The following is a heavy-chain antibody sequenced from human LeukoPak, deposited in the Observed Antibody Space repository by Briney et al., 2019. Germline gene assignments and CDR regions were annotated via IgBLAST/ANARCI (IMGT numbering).Heavy chain of an antibody. D-gene: IGHD3-10*01. J-gene: IGHJ4*02. CDR1: GFTFSSYA. Sequence: PGGSLRLSCAASGFTFSSYAMHWVRQAPGKGLEWVAVISYDGSNKYYADSVKGRFTISRDNSKNTLYLQMNSLRAEDTAVYYCARRDYYGSGSLRSGFDYWGQGTLVTVSS. CDR3: ARRDYYGSGSLRSGFDY. V-gene: IGHV3-30-3*01. CDR2: ISYDGSNK.